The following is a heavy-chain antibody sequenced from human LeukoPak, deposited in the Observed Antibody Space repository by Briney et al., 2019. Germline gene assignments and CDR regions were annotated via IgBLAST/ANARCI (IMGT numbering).Heavy chain of an antibody. V-gene: IGHV1-2*02. J-gene: IGHJ4*02. CDR3: AREWASYVAHY. Sequence: ASVKVSCKASGYTFTSYGISWVRQAPGQGLEWMGWVNPKTGGTLYAQKFQVRVTMTRDTSISTAYMDLNSLRSDDTAVYYCAREWASYVAHYWGQGSLVTVSS. CDR1: GYTFTSYG. D-gene: IGHD1-26*01. CDR2: VNPKTGGT.